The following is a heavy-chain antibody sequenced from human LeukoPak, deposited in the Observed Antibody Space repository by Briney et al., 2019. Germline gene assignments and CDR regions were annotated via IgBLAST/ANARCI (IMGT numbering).Heavy chain of an antibody. Sequence: GSLRLSCAASGFTFSSYWMSWVRQAPGKGLEWVANIKQDGSEKYYVDSVKGRFTISRDNAKNSLYLQMNSLRAEDTAVYYCARVAIFGVVIRLSCDAFDIWGQGTMVTVSS. CDR2: IKQDGSEK. CDR1: GFTFSSYW. J-gene: IGHJ3*02. CDR3: ARVAIFGVVIRLSCDAFDI. D-gene: IGHD3-3*01. V-gene: IGHV3-7*01.